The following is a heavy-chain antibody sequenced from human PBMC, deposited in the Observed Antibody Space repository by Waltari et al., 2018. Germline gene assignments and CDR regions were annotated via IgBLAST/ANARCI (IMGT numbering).Heavy chain of an antibody. V-gene: IGHV4-39*01. D-gene: IGHD6-13*01. Sequence: QLQLQESGPGLVKPSETLSLTCTVSGGSISSSSYYWGWIRQPPGQGLEWIGRIYYSGSTYYNPALKSRVTISVDTSKNQFSLTLSSVTAADTAVYYCARPRSSNWYEFENWSQGTLVTVSS. CDR2: IYYSGST. J-gene: IGHJ4*02. CDR1: GGSISSSSYY. CDR3: ARPRSSNWYEFEN.